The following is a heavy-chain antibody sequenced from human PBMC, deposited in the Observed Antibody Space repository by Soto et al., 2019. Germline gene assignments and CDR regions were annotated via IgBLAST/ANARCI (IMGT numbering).Heavy chain of an antibody. CDR3: ARQRGYCSGGSCPSPFDP. J-gene: IGHJ5*02. Sequence: GESLKISCKGSGYSFTSYWIGWVRQMPGKGLEWMGIIYPGGSDTRYSPSFQGQVTISADKSISTAYLQWSSLKASDTAMYYCARQRGYCSGGSCPSPFDPWGQGTLVTVSS. D-gene: IGHD2-15*01. V-gene: IGHV5-51*01. CDR1: GYSFTSYW. CDR2: IYPGGSDT.